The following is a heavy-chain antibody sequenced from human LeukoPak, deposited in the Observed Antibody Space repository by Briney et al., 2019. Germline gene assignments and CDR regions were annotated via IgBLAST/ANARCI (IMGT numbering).Heavy chain of an antibody. D-gene: IGHD3-22*01. CDR1: GGSIRSYY. J-gene: IGHJ5*02. Sequence: SETLSLTCTVSGGSIRSYYWSWIRQPPGKGLEWIGYIYYSGSTNYNPSLKSRVTISVDTSTNQFSLKLSSVTAADTAVYYCARAGYYYDSSGYYQDWFDPWGQGTLVTVSS. V-gene: IGHV4-59*01. CDR2: IYYSGST. CDR3: ARAGYYYDSSGYYQDWFDP.